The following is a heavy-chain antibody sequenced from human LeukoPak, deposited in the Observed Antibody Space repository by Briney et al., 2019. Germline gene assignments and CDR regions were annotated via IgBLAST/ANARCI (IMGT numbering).Heavy chain of an antibody. D-gene: IGHD2-15*01. Sequence: PAGGSLRLSCAASGFTFSSYSMNWVRQAPGKGLEWVSYISSSSSTIYYADSVKGRFTISRDNAKNSLYLQMNSLRAEDTAVYYCARADCSGGSCYPHYFDYWGQGTLVTVSS. V-gene: IGHV3-48*04. CDR3: ARADCSGGSCYPHYFDY. CDR1: GFTFSSYS. J-gene: IGHJ4*02. CDR2: ISSSSSTI.